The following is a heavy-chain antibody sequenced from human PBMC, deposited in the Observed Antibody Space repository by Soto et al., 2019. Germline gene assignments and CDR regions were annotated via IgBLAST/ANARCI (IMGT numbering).Heavy chain of an antibody. D-gene: IGHD3-10*01. CDR3: AKDPITMVRGVSSDY. V-gene: IGHV3-23*01. Sequence: PGGSLSLSCAASGFTFSSYAMHWVRQASGNELKWDSAIIGSGGSTYYADSVKGRFTISRDNSKNTLYLQMNSLRAEDTAVYYCAKDPITMVRGVSSDYWGQGP. J-gene: IGHJ4*02. CDR2: IIGSGGST. CDR1: GFTFSSYA.